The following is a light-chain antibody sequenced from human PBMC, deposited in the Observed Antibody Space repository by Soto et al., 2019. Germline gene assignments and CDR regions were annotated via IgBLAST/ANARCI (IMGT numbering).Light chain of an antibody. Sequence: QPVLTQPPSASGTPGQRVTISCSGSSSNIGSNTVNWYQQLPGTAPKLLIYSNNQRPSGVPDRFSGSKSGTSASLAISGLKSEDEADYYCAAWDDSLNGVVFGGGTQLTVL. CDR2: SNN. J-gene: IGLJ2*01. V-gene: IGLV1-44*01. CDR1: SSNIGSNT. CDR3: AAWDDSLNGVV.